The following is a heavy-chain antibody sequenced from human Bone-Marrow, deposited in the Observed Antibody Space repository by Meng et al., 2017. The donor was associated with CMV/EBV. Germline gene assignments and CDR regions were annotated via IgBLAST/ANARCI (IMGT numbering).Heavy chain of an antibody. Sequence: GESLKISCAASGFTFSSYAMSWVRQAPGKGLEWVTLIRYDGTITYYADSVKGRFTISRDNSKNTLYLQMKSLRTDDTAVYYCAKDLGAARRHYYGMDVWGQGTTVTVSS. D-gene: IGHD6-6*01. CDR2: IRYDGTIT. CDR3: AKDLGAARRHYYGMDV. V-gene: IGHV3-30*02. J-gene: IGHJ6*02. CDR1: GFTFSSYA.